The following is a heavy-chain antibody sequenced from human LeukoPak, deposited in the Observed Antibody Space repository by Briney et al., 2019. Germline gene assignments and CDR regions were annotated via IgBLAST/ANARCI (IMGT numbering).Heavy chain of an antibody. J-gene: IGHJ6*03. V-gene: IGHV3-21*01. CDR2: IGSSSSYI. Sequence: GGSLRLSCAASGFTFSSYSMNWVRQAPGKGLEWVSSIGSSSSYIYYADSVKGRFTISRDNAKNSLYLQMNSLRAEDTAVYYCARDFVPAAMDYYYYMDVWGKGTTVTISS. CDR1: GFTFSSYS. CDR3: ARDFVPAAMDYYYYMDV. D-gene: IGHD2-2*01.